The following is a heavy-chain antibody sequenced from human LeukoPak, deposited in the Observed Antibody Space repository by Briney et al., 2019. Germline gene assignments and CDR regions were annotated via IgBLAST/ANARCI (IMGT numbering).Heavy chain of an antibody. V-gene: IGHV3-48*04. Sequence: GGSLRLSCAASGFTFSSYPMTWVRQAPGKGLEWVSYISSSGSTIYYADSVKGRFTTSRDNAKNSLYLQMNSLRAEDTAVYYCARVPYYDSSGYYDYWGQGTLVTVSS. CDR1: GFTFSSYP. CDR3: ARVPYYDSSGYYDY. D-gene: IGHD3-22*01. J-gene: IGHJ4*02. CDR2: ISSSGSTI.